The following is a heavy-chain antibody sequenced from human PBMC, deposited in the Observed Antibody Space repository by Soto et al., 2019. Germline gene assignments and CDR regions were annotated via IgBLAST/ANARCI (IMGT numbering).Heavy chain of an antibody. Sequence: GASVKVSCKASGYTFTSYGISWVRQAPGQGLEWMGWISAYNGNTNYAQKLQGRVTMTTDTSTSTAYMELRSLRSDDTAVYYCARDPGIAAAGSRVYGMDVWGQGTTVTVSS. J-gene: IGHJ6*02. CDR3: ARDPGIAAAGSRVYGMDV. CDR1: GYTFTSYG. D-gene: IGHD6-13*01. V-gene: IGHV1-18*01. CDR2: ISAYNGNT.